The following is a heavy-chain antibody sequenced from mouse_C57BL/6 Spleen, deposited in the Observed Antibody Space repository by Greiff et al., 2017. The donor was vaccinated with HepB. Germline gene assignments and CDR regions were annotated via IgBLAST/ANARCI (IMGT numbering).Heavy chain of an antibody. Sequence: VQLQQSGAELVKPGASVKLSCTASGFNIKDYYMHWVKHRTEQGLEWIGRIDPEDGETKYAPTFQGKATITADTSSNTTYMHLSSLTSEDTAVYYWAYYARSTEYFDVWGTGTTVTVSS. CDR3: AYYARSTEYFDV. D-gene: IGHD1-1*01. J-gene: IGHJ1*03. CDR2: IDPEDGET. CDR1: GFNIKDYY. V-gene: IGHV14-2*01.